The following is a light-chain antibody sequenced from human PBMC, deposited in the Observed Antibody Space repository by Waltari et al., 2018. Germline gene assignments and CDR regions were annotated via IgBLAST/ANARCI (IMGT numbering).Light chain of an antibody. CDR1: RSDFSLLGY. CDR2: DVV. CDR3: CSYTSSDTSV. Sequence: SALPQPASVSGSPGQSITISCTGTRSDFSLLGYVSWYQQRPGKVPRLIIYDVVKGPAGFSNRFSGSMSGYSVTLTISGLQAEDDADYSCCSYTSSDTSVYGSGTTFTAL. J-gene: IGLJ1*01. V-gene: IGLV2-14*03.